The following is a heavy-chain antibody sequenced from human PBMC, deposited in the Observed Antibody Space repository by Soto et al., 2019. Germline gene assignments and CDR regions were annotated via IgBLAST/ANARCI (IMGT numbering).Heavy chain of an antibody. J-gene: IGHJ4*02. D-gene: IGHD3-10*01. Sequence: PSETLSLTCAVYGGSFSGYYWSWIRRPPGKGLEWIGEINHSGSTNYNPSLKSRVTISVDTSKNQFSLKLSSVTAADTAVYYCARIHCRYYYGSGSYYGHFDYWGQGTLVTVSS. CDR2: INHSGST. CDR1: GGSFSGYY. V-gene: IGHV4-34*01. CDR3: ARIHCRYYYGSGSYYGHFDY.